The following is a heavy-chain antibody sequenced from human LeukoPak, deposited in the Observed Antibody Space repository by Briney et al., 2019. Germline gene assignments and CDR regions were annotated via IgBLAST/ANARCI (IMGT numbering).Heavy chain of an antibody. CDR3: AKGVWNCGGDCYSTFDY. CDR1: GFTVSSNY. CDR2: IYSGGST. J-gene: IGHJ4*02. D-gene: IGHD2-21*02. V-gene: IGHV3-53*01. Sequence: PGGSLRLSCAASGFTVSSNYMSWVRQAPGKGLEWVSVIYSGGSTDYADSVKGRFTISRENSKNTLNLQMNSLRAEDTAVYYCAKGVWNCGGDCYSTFDYWGQGTLVTVSS.